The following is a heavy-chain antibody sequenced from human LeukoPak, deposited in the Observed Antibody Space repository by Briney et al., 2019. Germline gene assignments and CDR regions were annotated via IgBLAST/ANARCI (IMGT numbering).Heavy chain of an antibody. Sequence: GGSLRLSCAASGFTFSSYGMHWVRQAPGKGLEWVAAISYDGSNKYYADSVKGRFTISRDSSKNTLYLQMNSLRAEDTAVYYCAKDSTQQLVLSYWGQGTLVTVSS. CDR3: AKDSTQQLVLSY. J-gene: IGHJ4*02. D-gene: IGHD6-13*01. V-gene: IGHV3-30*18. CDR2: ISYDGSNK. CDR1: GFTFSSYG.